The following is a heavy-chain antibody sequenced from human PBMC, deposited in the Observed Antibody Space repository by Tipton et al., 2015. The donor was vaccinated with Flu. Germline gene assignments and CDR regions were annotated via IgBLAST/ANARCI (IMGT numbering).Heavy chain of an antibody. J-gene: IGHJ6*02. Sequence: TLSLTCAVSGGSISSSNWWSWVRQPPGKGLEWIGEIYHSGSTNYNPSLKSRVTISVDKSKNQFSLKLSSVTAADTAVYYCARMTSYYDFWSGWTEYYYGMDVWGQGTTVTVSS. CDR2: IYHSGST. V-gene: IGHV4-4*02. CDR1: GGSISSSNW. D-gene: IGHD3-3*01. CDR3: ARMTSYYDFWSGWTEYYYGMDV.